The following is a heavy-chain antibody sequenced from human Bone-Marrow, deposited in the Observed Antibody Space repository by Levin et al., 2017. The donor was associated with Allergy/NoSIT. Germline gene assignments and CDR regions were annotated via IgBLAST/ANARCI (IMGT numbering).Heavy chain of an antibody. D-gene: IGHD4-17*01. Sequence: SQTLSLTCTVSGGSISSGSYYWSWIRQHPGQGLEWIGYIFYTGSTYYNPSLKSRITISVDTSKARFSVKLTSVTAADTAGYYCARIGADYGDIDSWGQGTLVTVS. CDR2: IFYTGST. CDR3: ARIGADYGDIDS. CDR1: GGSISSGSYY. V-gene: IGHV4-31*03. J-gene: IGHJ5*01.